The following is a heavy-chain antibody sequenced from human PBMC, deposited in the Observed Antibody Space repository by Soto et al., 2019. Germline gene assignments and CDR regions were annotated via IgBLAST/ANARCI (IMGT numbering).Heavy chain of an antibody. CDR3: ARGPPSGSFSLTPRY. CDR1: GYSFHNFG. D-gene: IGHD1-26*01. V-gene: IGHV1-18*04. Sequence: ASVEVSCKXSGYSFHNFGIVWVRQAPGQGLEWMGWISGQIAKTNYAQKFQGKVTMTADTSTSTAYMELNTLTSDDTAMYYCARGPPSGSFSLTPRYWGQGTLVTVSS. CDR2: ISGQIAKT. J-gene: IGHJ4*02.